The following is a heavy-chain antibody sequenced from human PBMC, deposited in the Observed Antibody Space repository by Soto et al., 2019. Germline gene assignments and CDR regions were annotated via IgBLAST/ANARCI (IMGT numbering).Heavy chain of an antibody. V-gene: IGHV4-39*07. CDR3: VREYLVHSAYFDY. D-gene: IGHD1-26*01. J-gene: IGHJ4*02. CDR2: IHYSVDA. CDR1: GGSISSSGHY. Sequence: PSETLSLTCTVSGGSISSSGHYWGWVRQPPGKGLEWIGTIHYSVDAYYNPSLKSRVSISVDTSKSQFSLKLNSVTAAETAVYYWVREYLVHSAYFDYCGQGILVTVSA.